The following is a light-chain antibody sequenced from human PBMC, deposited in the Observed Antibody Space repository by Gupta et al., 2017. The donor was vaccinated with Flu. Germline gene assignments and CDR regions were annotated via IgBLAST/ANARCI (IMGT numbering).Light chain of an antibody. J-gene: IGKJ1*01. CDR1: QGVSS. V-gene: IGKV3-15*01. CDR3: QQYNKWPGT. CDR2: SAS. Sequence: PGERAPLSCRASQGVSSLAWYQQKPGQAPRLLIYSASARATGIPARFSGSGSGTEFTLTISSLQSEDFAVYYCQQYNKWPGTFGQGTKVEIK.